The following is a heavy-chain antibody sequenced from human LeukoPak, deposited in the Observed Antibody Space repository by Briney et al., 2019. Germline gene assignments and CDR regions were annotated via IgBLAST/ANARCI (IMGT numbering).Heavy chain of an antibody. CDR1: GGSISSSSYY. Sequence: PSETLSLTCTVSGGSISSSSYYWSWIRQPPGKGLEWIGYTYYSGSTNYNPSLKSRVTISVDTSKNQFSLKLSSVTAADTAVYYCARSLLAAAGTFAPNWFDPWGQGTLVTVSS. CDR3: ARSLLAAAGTFAPNWFDP. CDR2: TYYSGST. V-gene: IGHV4-61*05. J-gene: IGHJ5*02. D-gene: IGHD6-13*01.